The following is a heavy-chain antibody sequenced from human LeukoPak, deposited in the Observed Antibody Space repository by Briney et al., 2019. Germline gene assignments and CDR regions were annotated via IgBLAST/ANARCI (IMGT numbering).Heavy chain of an antibody. CDR1: GFTFSSYW. D-gene: IGHD2-15*01. CDR3: ASLITEGYCSGGSCYGPDRY. J-gene: IGHJ4*02. CDR2: INSDGSST. Sequence: GGSLRLSCAASGFTFSSYWMHWVRHAPGKGLVWVSRINSDGSSTSYADSVKGRFTISRDNAKNTLYLQMNSLRAEDTAVYYCASLITEGYCSGGSCYGPDRYWGQGTLVTVSS. V-gene: IGHV3-74*01.